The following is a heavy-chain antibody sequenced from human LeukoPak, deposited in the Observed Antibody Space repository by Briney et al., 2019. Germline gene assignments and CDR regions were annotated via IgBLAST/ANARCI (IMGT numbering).Heavy chain of an antibody. V-gene: IGHV4-34*01. J-gene: IGHJ4*02. CDR3: ARGRREYYYDSSGRRAYFDY. CDR1: GGSFRGYY. Sequence: PSETLSLTCAVYGGSFRGYYWSWIRQPPGKGLEWIGEINHSGSTNYNPSLKSRVTISVDTSKNQFSLKLSSVTAADTAVYYCARGRREYYYDSSGRRAYFDYWGQGTLVTVSS. D-gene: IGHD3-22*01. CDR2: INHSGST.